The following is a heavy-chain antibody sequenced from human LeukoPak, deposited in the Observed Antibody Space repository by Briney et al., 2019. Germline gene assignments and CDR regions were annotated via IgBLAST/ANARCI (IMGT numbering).Heavy chain of an antibody. D-gene: IGHD5-12*01. CDR3: ARVLIVATIVYFDY. V-gene: IGHV3-7*01. CDR1: GFTFSSCW. Sequence: GGSLRLSRAASGFTFSSCWMSWVRQAPGKGLEWVANIKQDGSEKYYVDSVKGRFTISRDNAKNSLYLQMNSLRAEDTAVYYCARVLIVATIVYFDYWGQGTLVTVSP. CDR2: IKQDGSEK. J-gene: IGHJ4*02.